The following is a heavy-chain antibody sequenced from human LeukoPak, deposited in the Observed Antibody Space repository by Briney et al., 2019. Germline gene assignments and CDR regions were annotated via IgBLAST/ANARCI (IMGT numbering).Heavy chain of an antibody. Sequence: PGGSLRLSCAASGFTFSSYAMHWVRQAPGKGLEWVAVISYDGSNKYYADPVKGRFTISRDNSKNTPYLQMNSLRAEDTAVYYCARSGLEYSGSPFDYWGQGTLVTVSS. CDR2: ISYDGSNK. D-gene: IGHD5-12*01. J-gene: IGHJ4*02. V-gene: IGHV3-30*04. CDR1: GFTFSSYA. CDR3: ARSGLEYSGSPFDY.